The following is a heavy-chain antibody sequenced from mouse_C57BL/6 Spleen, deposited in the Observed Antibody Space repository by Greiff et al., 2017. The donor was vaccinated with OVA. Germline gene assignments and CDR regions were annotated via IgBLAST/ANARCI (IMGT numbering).Heavy chain of an antibody. CDR2: IYWDDDK. J-gene: IGHJ1*03. V-gene: IGHV8-12*01. CDR3: ARRVDYGSSYDWYFDV. CDR1: GFSLSTSGMG. D-gene: IGHD1-1*01. Sequence: QVTLKVCGPGILQSSQTLSLTCSFSGFSLSTSGMGVSWIRQPSGKGLEWLAHIYWDDDKRYNPSLKSRLTISKDTSRNQVFLKITSVDTADTATYYCARRVDYGSSYDWYFDVWGTGTTVTVSS.